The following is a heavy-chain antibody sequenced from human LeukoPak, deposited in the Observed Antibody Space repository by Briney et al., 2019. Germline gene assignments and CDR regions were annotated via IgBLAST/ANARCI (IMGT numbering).Heavy chain of an antibody. J-gene: IGHJ5*02. CDR1: GGSISSSSYY. D-gene: IGHD6-6*01. CDR2: IYYSGST. V-gene: IGHV4-39*01. CDR3: ARGQRGVAARPYNWFDP. Sequence: SETLSLTCTVSGGSISSSSYYWGWVRQPPGKGLEWIGSIYYSGSTYYNPSLKSRVTISVDTSKNQFSLKLSSVTAADTAVYYCARGQRGVAARPYNWFDPWGQGTLVTVSS.